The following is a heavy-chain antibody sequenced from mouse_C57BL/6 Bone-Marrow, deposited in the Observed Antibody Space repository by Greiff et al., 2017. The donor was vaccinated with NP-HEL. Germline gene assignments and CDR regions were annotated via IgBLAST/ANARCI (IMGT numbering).Heavy chain of an antibody. CDR3: ARRHWYFDV. V-gene: IGHV3-6*01. Sequence: VQLKQSGPGLVKPSQSLSLTCSVTGYSITSGYYWNWIRQFPGNKLEWMGYISYDGSNNYNPSLKNRISITRDTSKNQFFLKLNSVTTEDTATYYCARRHWYFDVGGTGTTVTVSS. CDR2: ISYDGSN. CDR1: GYSITSGYY. J-gene: IGHJ1*03.